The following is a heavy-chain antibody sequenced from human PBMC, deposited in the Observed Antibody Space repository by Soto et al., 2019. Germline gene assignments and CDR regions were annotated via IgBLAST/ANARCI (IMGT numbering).Heavy chain of an antibody. CDR1: GFTFRSFT. CDR3: ARGGYFDSSNYLAY. D-gene: IGHD3-22*01. Sequence: GGSLRLSCAASGFTFRSFTMNWVRQAPGKGLEWVSTISSNSAYIYYTDALRGRFTISRDNAKNSLHLQMNSLRAEDTAVYYCARGGYFDSSNYLAYWGLGTLVTVSS. J-gene: IGHJ4*02. CDR2: ISSNSAYI. V-gene: IGHV3-21*01.